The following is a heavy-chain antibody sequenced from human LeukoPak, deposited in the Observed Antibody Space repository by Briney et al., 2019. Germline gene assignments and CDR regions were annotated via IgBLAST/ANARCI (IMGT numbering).Heavy chain of an antibody. V-gene: IGHV4-38-2*02. CDR2: IYHSGSA. CDR3: ARDSGTTGEVKFDP. D-gene: IGHD3-10*01. CDR1: RYSISSGYY. J-gene: IGHJ5*02. Sequence: SETLSLTCTVSRYSISSGYYWAWIRQPPGQGLEWIGSIYHSGSAYYDAPLKSRVTMSVDTSKNQFSLNLNSVTAADTAVYYCARDSGTTGEVKFDPWGQGTLVTVSS.